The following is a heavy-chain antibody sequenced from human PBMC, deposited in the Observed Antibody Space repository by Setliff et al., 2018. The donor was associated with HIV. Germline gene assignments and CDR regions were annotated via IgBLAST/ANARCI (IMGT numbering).Heavy chain of an antibody. D-gene: IGHD6-13*01. V-gene: IGHV4-39*01. CDR3: ARGRYRSRWYASDHYYIDV. CDR2: IYYRGST. Sequence: SETLSLTCTVSGGSIXXRSYYWGWIRQPPGKGLQWIGSIYYRGSTYYNPSLKSRVTISVDTSKNQFSLKLRSVTAADTALYYCARGRYRSRWYASDHYYIDVWGKGTTVTVSS. CDR1: GGSIXXRSYY. J-gene: IGHJ6*03.